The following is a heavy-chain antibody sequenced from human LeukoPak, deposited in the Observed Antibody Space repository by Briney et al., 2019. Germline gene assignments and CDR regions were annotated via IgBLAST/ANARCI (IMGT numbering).Heavy chain of an antibody. CDR1: GFTFSSHA. CDR3: ARGYVDTAMVFWFDP. J-gene: IGHJ5*02. V-gene: IGHV3-64*01. Sequence: GGSLRLSCAASGFTFSSHAMHWVRQAPGKGLEYVSAISSNGGSTYYANSVKGRFTISRDNSKNTLYLQMGSLRAEDMAVYYCARGYVDTAMVFWFDPWGQGTLVTVSS. D-gene: IGHD5-18*01. CDR2: ISSNGGST.